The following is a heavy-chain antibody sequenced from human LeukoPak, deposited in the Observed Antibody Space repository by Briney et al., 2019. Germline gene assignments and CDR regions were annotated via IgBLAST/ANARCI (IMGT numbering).Heavy chain of an antibody. CDR3: ARGTSIHY. CDR1: RYTFTSYG. J-gene: IGHJ4*02. D-gene: IGHD1/OR15-1a*01. CDR2: IRAYNGNT. V-gene: IGHV1-18*01. Sequence: ASLNVSSTPSRYTFTSYGISCGRQAPRQGLEWLGWIRAYNGNTKYAQKLQGRVTMTTDTSTSTAYMELRSLRSDDTAVYYCARGTSIHYWGQGTVVTVSS.